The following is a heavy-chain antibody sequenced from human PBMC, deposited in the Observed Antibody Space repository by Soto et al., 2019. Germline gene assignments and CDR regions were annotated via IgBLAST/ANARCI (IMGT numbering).Heavy chain of an antibody. Sequence: QVQLVESGGGVVQPGRSLRLSCAASGFTFSSYGMHWVRQAPGTGLEWVAVISYAGSNKYYADSVKGRFTISRDNSKNTLDLQMNSLRAEDTAVYYCAKDNCISTSCYRLYNWFDPWGQGTLVTVSS. CDR3: AKDNCISTSCYRLYNWFDP. CDR2: ISYAGSNK. CDR1: GFTFSSYG. D-gene: IGHD2-2*01. V-gene: IGHV3-30*18. J-gene: IGHJ5*02.